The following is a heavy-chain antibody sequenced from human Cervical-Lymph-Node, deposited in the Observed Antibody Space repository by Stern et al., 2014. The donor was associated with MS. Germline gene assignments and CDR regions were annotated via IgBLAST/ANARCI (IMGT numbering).Heavy chain of an antibody. CDR1: GYDFASQW. CDR3: ARVDGGWFDL. D-gene: IGHD2-15*01. J-gene: IGHJ5*02. Sequence: EVQLVDSGAGVKKPGESLKISCKSFGYDFASQWIGWVRQMTGKGLEWMGIIYPGDSEARYSPSFQGQVNISVDKSIDTAYLQWSSLTASDTGMYFCARVDGGWFDLWGPGTLVTVSS. CDR2: IYPGDSEA. V-gene: IGHV5-51*01.